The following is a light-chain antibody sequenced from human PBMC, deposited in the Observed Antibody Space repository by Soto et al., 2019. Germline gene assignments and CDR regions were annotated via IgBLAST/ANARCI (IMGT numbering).Light chain of an antibody. CDR2: DVT. V-gene: IGLV2-11*01. Sequence: QSALTQPRSVSGSPGQSVAISCTGTSSDVGGYNYVSRYQQHPGKAPKLMIYDVTKRPSGVPDRFSGSKSGNTASLTISGLQAEDEADYYCCSYVGSYSYVFGTGTKVTVL. J-gene: IGLJ1*01. CDR1: SSDVGGYNY. CDR3: CSYVGSYSYV.